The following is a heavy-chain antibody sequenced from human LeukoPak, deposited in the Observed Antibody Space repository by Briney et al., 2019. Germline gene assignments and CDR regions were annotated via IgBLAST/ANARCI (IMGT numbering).Heavy chain of an antibody. D-gene: IGHD1-26*01. V-gene: IGHV4-59*01. CDR1: GGSISSYY. Sequence: SETLSLTCTVSGGSISSYYWSWIRRPPGKGLEWIGYIYYSGSTNYNPSLKSRVTISVDTSKNQFSLKLSSVTAADTAVYYCARETSQKGAHYMDVWGKGTTVTISS. J-gene: IGHJ6*03. CDR3: ARETSQKGAHYMDV. CDR2: IYYSGST.